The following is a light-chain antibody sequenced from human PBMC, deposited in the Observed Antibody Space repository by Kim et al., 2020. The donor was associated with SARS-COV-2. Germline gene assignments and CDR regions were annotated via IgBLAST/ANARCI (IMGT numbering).Light chain of an antibody. Sequence: LSASVGDRVTITCQASQDIGRYLNWYQQKPGKAPKLLIYDESSLERGVPSRFSGSGSGTDFTFTISSLQPEDIATYYCQQYDDLPTFGQGTKLEI. J-gene: IGKJ2*01. CDR1: QDIGRY. V-gene: IGKV1-33*01. CDR3: QQYDDLPT. CDR2: DES.